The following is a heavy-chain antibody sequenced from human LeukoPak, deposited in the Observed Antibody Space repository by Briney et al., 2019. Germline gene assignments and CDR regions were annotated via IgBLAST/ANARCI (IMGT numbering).Heavy chain of an antibody. J-gene: IGHJ6*03. Sequence: SETLSLTCTVSGGSISSDYNWGWIRQPPGKGLEWIGSIYQSGSTYSKPSLKSRVTISVDTSKSQFSLKLSSVTAADTAVYYCARGRLAGDDYYYMDVWGKGTTVTVSS. CDR3: ARGRLAGDDYYYMDV. V-gene: IGHV4-38-2*02. D-gene: IGHD6-19*01. CDR1: GGSISSDYN. CDR2: IYQSGST.